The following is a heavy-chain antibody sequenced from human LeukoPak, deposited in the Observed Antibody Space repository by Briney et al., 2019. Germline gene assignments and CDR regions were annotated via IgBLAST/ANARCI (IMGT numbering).Heavy chain of an antibody. J-gene: IGHJ4*02. V-gene: IGHV4-59*01. CDR1: GGSISSYY. CDR3: ARGSMITFGGVIVPFDY. CDR2: IYYSGNT. Sequence: KPSETLSLTCTVSGGSISSYYWSWIRQPPGKGLEWIGYIYYSGNTNYNPSLKSRVTISVDTSKNQFSLKLSSVTAADTAVYYCARGSMITFGGVIVPFDYWGQGTLVTVSS. D-gene: IGHD3-16*02.